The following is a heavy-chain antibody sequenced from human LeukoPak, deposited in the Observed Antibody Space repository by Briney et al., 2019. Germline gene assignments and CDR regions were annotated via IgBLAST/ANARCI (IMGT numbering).Heavy chain of an antibody. V-gene: IGHV4-34*01. J-gene: IGHJ4*02. CDR1: GGSFSGYY. D-gene: IGHD3-22*01. Sequence: SETLSLTCAVYGGSFSGYYWSWIRQPPGKGLEWIGEINHSGSTNYNPSLKNRITISVDTSKSQFSLKLTSVTAADTAVYYCARDLGGRGYDSSGYYYYWGQGTLVTVSS. CDR2: INHSGST. CDR3: ARDLGGRGYDSSGYYYY.